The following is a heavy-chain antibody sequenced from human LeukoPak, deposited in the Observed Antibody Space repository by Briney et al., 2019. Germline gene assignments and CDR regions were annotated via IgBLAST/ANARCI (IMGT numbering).Heavy chain of an antibody. CDR1: GYTFTVYY. CDR3: TRDVRPRGGIDS. Sequence: ASVKVSCKASGYTFTVYYMHWVRQAPGQGLEWMGWINPNSGGTNYAQKFQGRVTMTRDTSSSTAYMELSRLRSDDTALYYCTRDVRPRGGIDSWGQGTLVTVSS. V-gene: IGHV1-2*02. D-gene: IGHD3-10*01. CDR2: INPNSGGT. J-gene: IGHJ4*02.